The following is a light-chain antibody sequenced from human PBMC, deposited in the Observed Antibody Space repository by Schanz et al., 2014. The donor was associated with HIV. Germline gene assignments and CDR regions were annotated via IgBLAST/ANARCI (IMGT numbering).Light chain of an antibody. Sequence: QSALTQPPSASGSPGQSVTISCTGTSSDVGGYNYVSWYQQHPGKAPKFMIYEVSKRPSGVSNRFSGSKSSNTASLTISGLQAEDEADYYCSSYTTTRTYVFGAGTKLTVL. V-gene: IGLV2-14*01. CDR2: EVS. CDR1: SSDVGGYNY. CDR3: SSYTTTRTYV. J-gene: IGLJ1*01.